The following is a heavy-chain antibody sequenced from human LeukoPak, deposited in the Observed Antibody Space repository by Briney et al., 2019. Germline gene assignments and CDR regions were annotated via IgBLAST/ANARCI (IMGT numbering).Heavy chain of an antibody. CDR1: GGTFSSYA. V-gene: IGHV1-69*05. D-gene: IGHD2-21*01. CDR3: ARMEHIVVVIDY. Sequence: SVKVSCKASGGTFSSYAISWVRQAPGQGLEWMGGIIPIFGTANYAQKFQGRVTITTDESTSTAYMELSSLRSEDTAVYYCARMEHIVVVIDYWGQGTLVTVSS. CDR2: IIPIFGTA. J-gene: IGHJ4*02.